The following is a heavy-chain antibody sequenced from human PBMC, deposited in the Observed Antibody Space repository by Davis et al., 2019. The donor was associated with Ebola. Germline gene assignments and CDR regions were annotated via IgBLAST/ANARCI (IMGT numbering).Heavy chain of an antibody. CDR2: ISYDGSNK. CDR1: GFTFSSYA. V-gene: IGHV3-30-3*01. Sequence: PGGSLRLSCAASGFTFSSYAMHWVRQAPGKGLEWVAVISYDGSNKYYADSVKGRFTISRDNSKNTLYLQMNSLRAEDKAVYYCAREDVDTATIYYYYGMDVWCQGTTVTVSS. D-gene: IGHD5-18*01. J-gene: IGHJ6*02. CDR3: AREDVDTATIYYYYGMDV.